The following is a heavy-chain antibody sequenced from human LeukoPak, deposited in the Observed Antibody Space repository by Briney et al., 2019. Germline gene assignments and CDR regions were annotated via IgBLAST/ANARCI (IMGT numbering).Heavy chain of an antibody. J-gene: IGHJ4*02. CDR3: ARAGDSVGADY. CDR1: GGSFSGYY. D-gene: IGHD1-26*01. V-gene: IGHV4-34*01. Sequence: PSETLSLTCAVYGGSFSGYYWSWIRQPPGKGLECIGEINHSGSTNYNPSLKSRVTISVDTSKKQFSLKLSSVTAADTAVYYCARAGDSVGADYWGQGTLVTVSS. CDR2: INHSGST.